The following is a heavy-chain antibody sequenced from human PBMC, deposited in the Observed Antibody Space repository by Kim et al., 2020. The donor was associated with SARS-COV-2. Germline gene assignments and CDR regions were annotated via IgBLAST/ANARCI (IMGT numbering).Heavy chain of an antibody. D-gene: IGHD3-10*01. J-gene: IGHJ6*02. CDR1: GFTFSSYA. V-gene: IGHV3-30*04. Sequence: GGSLRLSCAASGFTFSSYAMHWVRQAPGKGLEWVAVISYDGSNKYYADSVKGRFTISRDNSKNTLYLQMNSLRAEDTAVYYCARVMGFGELLSPWSMDVWGQGTTVTVSS. CDR2: ISYDGSNK. CDR3: ARVMGFGELLSPWSMDV.